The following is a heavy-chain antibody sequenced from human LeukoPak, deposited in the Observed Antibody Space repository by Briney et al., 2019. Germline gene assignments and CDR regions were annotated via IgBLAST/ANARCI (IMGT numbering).Heavy chain of an antibody. CDR2: MNPNSGNT. CDR3: ARGPPSQRYYYDSSGYYLNY. V-gene: IGHV1-8*03. D-gene: IGHD3-22*01. J-gene: IGHJ4*02. Sequence: ASVKVSCKASGYTFTSYDINWVRQATGQGLGWMGWMNPNSGNTGYAQKFQGRVTITRNTSISTAYMELSSLRSEDTAVYYCARGPPSQRYYYDSSGYYLNYWGQGTLVTVSS. CDR1: GYTFTSYD.